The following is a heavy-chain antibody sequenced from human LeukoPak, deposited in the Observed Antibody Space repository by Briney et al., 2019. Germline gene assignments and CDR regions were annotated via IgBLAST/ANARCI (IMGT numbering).Heavy chain of an antibody. D-gene: IGHD2-2*01. CDR3: ARVHPPGIVPANTKSVRWDYYFDY. V-gene: IGHV1-69*05. J-gene: IGHJ4*02. CDR2: IIPIFGTA. CDR1: GGTFSSYA. Sequence: ASVKVPCKASGGTFSSYAISWVRQAPGQGLEWMGGIIPIFGTANYAQKFQGRVTITTDESTSTAYMELSSLRSEDTAVYYCARVHPPGIVPANTKSVRWDYYFDYWGQGTLVTVSS.